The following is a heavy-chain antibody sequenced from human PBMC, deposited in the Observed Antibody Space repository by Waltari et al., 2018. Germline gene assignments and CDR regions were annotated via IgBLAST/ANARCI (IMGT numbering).Heavy chain of an antibody. J-gene: IGHJ6*02. CDR2: IIPIFGTA. CDR1: GGPFSSYA. CDR3: ASRIVGATTYYYYYYGMDV. V-gene: IGHV1-69*05. D-gene: IGHD1-26*01. Sequence: QVQLVQSGAEVKKPGSSVKVSCKASGGPFSSYAISWVRQAPGQGLEWMGWIIPIFGTANYAQKFQGRVTITTDESTSTAYMELSSLRSEDTAVYYCASRIVGATTYYYYYYGMDVWGQGTTVTVSS.